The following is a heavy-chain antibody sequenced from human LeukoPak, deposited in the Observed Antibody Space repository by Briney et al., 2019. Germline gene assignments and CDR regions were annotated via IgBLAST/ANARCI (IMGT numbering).Heavy chain of an antibody. J-gene: IGHJ4*02. V-gene: IGHV3-23*01. D-gene: IGHD2-2*01. Sequence: GGSLRLXCAASGFTFSSYAMSWVRQAPGKGLEWVSAISGSGGSTYYADSVKGRFTISRDNSKNTLYLQMNSLRAEDTAVYYCAKAPGVVPAASDYWGQGTLVTVSS. CDR3: AKAPGVVPAASDY. CDR1: GFTFSSYA. CDR2: ISGSGGST.